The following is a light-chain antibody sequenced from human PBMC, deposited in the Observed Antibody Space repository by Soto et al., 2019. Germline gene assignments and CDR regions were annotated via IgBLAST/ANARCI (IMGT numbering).Light chain of an antibody. J-gene: IGLJ1*01. CDR2: DVS. Sequence: QSALTQPASVSGSPGQSITISRTGTSSDVGGYNYVSWYQQHPGKAPKLMIYDVSNRPSGVSNRFSGSKSGNTASLTISGLQAEDEADYYCISYTSSSTLFVFGTGTKVTVL. CDR3: ISYTSSSTLFV. V-gene: IGLV2-14*01. CDR1: SSDVGGYNY.